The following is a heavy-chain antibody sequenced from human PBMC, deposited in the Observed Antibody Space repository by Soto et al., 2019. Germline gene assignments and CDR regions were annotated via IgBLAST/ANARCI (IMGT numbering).Heavy chain of an antibody. CDR3: VRCEEEVFWYFEL. J-gene: IGHJ2*01. CDR2: INGDSSGM. Sequence: DVQLLESGGGLVQPGGSLRLSCGASGFIFSIYAMSWVRQAPGKGLEWVSAINGDSSGMYYADSVRGRFTISRDNSEKTLYFCVSRLRAEDTCIYFSVRCEEEVFWYFELCGRGTLVSVSS. V-gene: IGHV3-23*01. CDR1: GFIFSIYA.